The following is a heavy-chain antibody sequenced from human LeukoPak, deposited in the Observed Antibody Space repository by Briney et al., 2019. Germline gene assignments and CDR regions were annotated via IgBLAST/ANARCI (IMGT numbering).Heavy chain of an antibody. J-gene: IGHJ4*02. CDR1: GFTFSGYW. D-gene: IGHD6-19*01. CDR2: INSDGSST. Sequence: PGGSLRLSCAASGFTFSGYWMHWVRQAPGKGLVWVSRINSDGSSTTYADSVKGRFTISRDNAKNTLYLQMNSLRAEDTGVYFCARVFSGWYFYFDNWGQGTLVTVSS. CDR3: ARVFSGWYFYFDN. V-gene: IGHV3-74*01.